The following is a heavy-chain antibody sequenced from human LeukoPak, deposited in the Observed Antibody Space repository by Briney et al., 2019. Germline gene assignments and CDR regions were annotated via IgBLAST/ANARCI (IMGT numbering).Heavy chain of an antibody. CDR3: AKHPSSGRDY. Sequence: GSLRLSCAASGFIFNNYGLVWVRQAPGKGLEWVSAISNDGGGTTYADFVKGRFSVSRDNSKNTLFLQMNSLRAEDTAVYYCAKHPSSGRDYWGQGTLVTVSS. CDR1: GFIFNNYG. J-gene: IGHJ4*02. CDR2: ISNDGGGT. V-gene: IGHV3-23*01. D-gene: IGHD6-19*01.